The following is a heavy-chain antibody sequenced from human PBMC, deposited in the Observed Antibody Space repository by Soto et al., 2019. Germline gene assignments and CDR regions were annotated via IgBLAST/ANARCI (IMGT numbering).Heavy chain of an antibody. Sequence: QVQLVQSGAEVKKPGASVKVSCKGSGYTFTSYHINWVRQATGQGLEWMGWMNPNSGNTGYAQTLQGRVTMTWDTSISTAYMELSSLRFEDTAMYYCARGHISSTKSWLDPWGQGTLVNVSS. CDR1: GYTFTSYH. V-gene: IGHV1-8*01. J-gene: IGHJ5*02. CDR2: MNPNSGNT. D-gene: IGHD6-6*01. CDR3: ARGHISSTKSWLDP.